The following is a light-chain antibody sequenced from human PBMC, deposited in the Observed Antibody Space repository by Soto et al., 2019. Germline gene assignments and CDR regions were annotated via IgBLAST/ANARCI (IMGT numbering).Light chain of an antibody. CDR3: QQYDNWPPLT. CDR1: QSVRRN. CDR2: GAS. Sequence: IGVTQSPVTLSVSPGERATLSCRASQSVRRNLAWYQQKPGQAPRLLISGASTRATGIPARFSGSGSGTEFTLTISSLQSEDFAVYYCQQYDNWPPLTFGGGTKVDIK. V-gene: IGKV3-15*01. J-gene: IGKJ4*01.